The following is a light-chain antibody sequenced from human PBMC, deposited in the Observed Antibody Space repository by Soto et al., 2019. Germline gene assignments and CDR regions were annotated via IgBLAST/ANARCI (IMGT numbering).Light chain of an antibody. Sequence: QSALPQPASVSGSPGQSITISCTGTSRDVGGYSYVSWYQQHPGKAPKLMIYDVKNRPSGVSDRFSVSKSGNTASLTISGLHAEDESDYYCSSFTSYSTLVFGGGTQLTVL. CDR3: SSFTSYSTLV. J-gene: IGLJ2*01. V-gene: IGLV2-14*03. CDR1: SRDVGGYSY. CDR2: DVK.